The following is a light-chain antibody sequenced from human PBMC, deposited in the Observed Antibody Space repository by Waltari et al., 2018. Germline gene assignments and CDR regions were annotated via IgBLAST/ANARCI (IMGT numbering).Light chain of an antibody. V-gene: IGKV3-15*01. CDR1: QRVGSN. Sequence: IVMTQSPATLSVSPGERATLSCRASQRVGSNLTWYQQTPGQAPRLLIYGASTRATEVPPTFSGSGSGTEFNLTISSLQSADFALYYCQQYDKWPRTFGQGTRVEIK. CDR3: QQYDKWPRT. CDR2: GAS. J-gene: IGKJ1*01.